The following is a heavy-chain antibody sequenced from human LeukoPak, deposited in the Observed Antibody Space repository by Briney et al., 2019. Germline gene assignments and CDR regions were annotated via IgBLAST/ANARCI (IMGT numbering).Heavy chain of an antibody. Sequence: GGSLRLSCAASGFTFSSYEMNWVRQAPGKGLEWVSYISSSSSYIYYADSVKGRFTIYRDNAKKSLYLQLNSLRAEDTAVYYCARAVWDSSGHLFDYWGQGTLVTVSS. V-gene: IGHV3-21*05. J-gene: IGHJ4*02. CDR3: ARAVWDSSGHLFDY. D-gene: IGHD3-22*01. CDR2: ISSSSSYI. CDR1: GFTFSSYE.